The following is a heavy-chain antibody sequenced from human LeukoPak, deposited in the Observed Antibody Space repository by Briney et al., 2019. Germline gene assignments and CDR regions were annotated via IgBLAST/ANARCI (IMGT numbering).Heavy chain of an antibody. Sequence: PGRSLRLSCAASGFTLSTYGMHWVRQAPGKGLEWVANIRQDGNDKYYVDSVKGRFTISRDNAKNSLYLQMNSLRAEDTAVYYCARLPAPSGWFYFDPWGQGTLVTVSS. D-gene: IGHD6-19*01. CDR3: ARLPAPSGWFYFDP. J-gene: IGHJ5*02. V-gene: IGHV3-7*01. CDR2: IRQDGNDK. CDR1: GFTLSTYG.